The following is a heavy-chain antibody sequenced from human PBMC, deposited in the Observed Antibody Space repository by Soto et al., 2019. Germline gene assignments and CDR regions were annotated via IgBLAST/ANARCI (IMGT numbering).Heavy chain of an antibody. CDR3: ASRGGTAPRYYYYALGV. CDR2: IYSNGDT. D-gene: IGHD6-25*01. V-gene: IGHV4-31*03. J-gene: IGHJ6*02. Sequence: SETLSLTCSVSGGSMNNGGYYWSRIRQLPGKGLEWIGYIYSNGDTYYNPSLKSRLTISVDTSKNQFSLNLTSVTAADTAVYYCASRGGTAPRYYYYALGVWGQGTTVTAP. CDR1: GGSMNNGGYY.